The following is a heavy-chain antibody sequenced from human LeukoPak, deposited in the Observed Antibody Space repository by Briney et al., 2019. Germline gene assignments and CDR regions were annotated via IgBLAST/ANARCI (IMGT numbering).Heavy chain of an antibody. Sequence: GRSLRLSCAASGFTFSSYGMHWVRQAPGKGLEWVAVISYDGSNKYYADSVKGRFTISRDNAKNSLYLQMNSLRAEDTAAYYCARGPYSSSWYERRLDYWGQGTLVTVSS. J-gene: IGHJ4*02. CDR2: ISYDGSNK. V-gene: IGHV3-30*03. CDR1: GFTFSSYG. D-gene: IGHD6-13*01. CDR3: ARGPYSSSWYERRLDY.